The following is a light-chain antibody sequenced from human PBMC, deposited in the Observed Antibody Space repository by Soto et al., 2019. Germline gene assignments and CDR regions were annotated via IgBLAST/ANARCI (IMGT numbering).Light chain of an antibody. Sequence: QSALTQPASVSGSPGQSITISCTGTSSDVGAYNFVSWYQQHPGKAPKLIIYDVNNRPSEVSNRFSGSKSGNTASLTISGLQAEDEGDYYCSSFTPGVNYVFGIGTKLTVL. V-gene: IGLV2-14*03. CDR1: SSDVGAYNF. CDR3: SSFTPGVNYV. J-gene: IGLJ1*01. CDR2: DVN.